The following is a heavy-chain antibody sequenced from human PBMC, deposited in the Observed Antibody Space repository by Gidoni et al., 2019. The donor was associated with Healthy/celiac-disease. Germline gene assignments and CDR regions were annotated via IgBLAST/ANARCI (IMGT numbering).Heavy chain of an antibody. Sequence: QVQLQQWGAGLLKPSETLSLTCAVYGGSFRGYYWSWIRQPPGKGLEWIGEIKHSGSTNYNPSLKSRVTISVDTSKNQFSLKLSSVTAADTAVYYCARGRGYCSGGSCYKNHFDYWGQGTLVTVSS. J-gene: IGHJ4*02. CDR2: IKHSGST. D-gene: IGHD2-15*01. V-gene: IGHV4-34*01. CDR1: GGSFRGYY. CDR3: ARGRGYCSGGSCYKNHFDY.